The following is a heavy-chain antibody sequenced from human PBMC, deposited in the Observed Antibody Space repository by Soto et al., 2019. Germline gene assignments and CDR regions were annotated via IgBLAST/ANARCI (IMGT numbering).Heavy chain of an antibody. CDR1: GFPFNSYT. Sequence: GGSLRLSCAASGFPFNSYTMNWVRQAPGKGLEWVSAISNTGVTTFYADSVRGRFTISRDNSKNTLYLQMNSLRAEDTAVYFCAKDKTGVRVGYYYYGVDVWGQGTTVTVSS. J-gene: IGHJ6*02. CDR2: ISNTGVTT. CDR3: AKDKTGVRVGYYYYGVDV. V-gene: IGHV3-23*01. D-gene: IGHD1-1*01.